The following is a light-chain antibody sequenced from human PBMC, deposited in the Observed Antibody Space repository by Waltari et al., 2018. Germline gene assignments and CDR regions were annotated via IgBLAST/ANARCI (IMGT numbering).Light chain of an antibody. V-gene: IGLV3-25*03. CDR2: KDT. CDR1: ALAKQY. CDR3: QSADSSGTSWV. J-gene: IGLJ3*02. Sequence: SYEVTQPPSVSVSPGQTASISCSGDALAKQYAYWYQQKPGQAPVLVMYKDTERPSGSPERFSGSSSETSVTLTISAVQTEDEADYYCQSADSSGTSWVFGGGTKLTVL.